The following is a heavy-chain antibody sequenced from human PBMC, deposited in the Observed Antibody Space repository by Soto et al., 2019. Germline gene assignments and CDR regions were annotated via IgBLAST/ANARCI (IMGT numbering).Heavy chain of an antibody. D-gene: IGHD3-22*01. J-gene: IGHJ4*02. CDR2: ISGSGGST. CDR3: AKEEGGYYDSSGSFDY. V-gene: IGHV3-23*01. Sequence: GGSLRLSCAASGFTFSSYAMSWVHQAPGKGLEWVSAISGSGGSTYYADSVKGRFTISRDNSKNTLYLQMNSLRAEDTAVYYCAKEEGGYYDSSGSFDYWGQGTLVTVSS. CDR1: GFTFSSYA.